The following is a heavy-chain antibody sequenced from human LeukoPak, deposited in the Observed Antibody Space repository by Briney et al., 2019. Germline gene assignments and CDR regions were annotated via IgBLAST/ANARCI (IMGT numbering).Heavy chain of an antibody. J-gene: IGHJ6*03. CDR2: IYYSGST. D-gene: IGHD5-24*01. CDR3: AREAMATNYYYYYYMDV. Sequence: LRLSCAASGFTFSDYAMSWVRQAPGKGLEWIGYIYYSGSTYYNPSLKCRVTISVDTSKNQFSLKLSSVTAADTAVYYCAREAMATNYYYYYYMDVWGKGTTVTVSS. CDR1: GFTFSDYA. V-gene: IGHV4-30-4*08.